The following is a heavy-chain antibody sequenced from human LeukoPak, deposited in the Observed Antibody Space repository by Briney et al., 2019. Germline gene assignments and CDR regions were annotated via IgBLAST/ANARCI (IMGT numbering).Heavy chain of an antibody. J-gene: IGHJ3*02. CDR3: ARNLDIVVVVAATGDWAFDI. CDR2: ISAYNGKT. V-gene: IGHV1-18*01. CDR1: GYTFTSYG. D-gene: IGHD2-15*01. Sequence: GASVKVSCKASGYTFTSYGISWVRQAPGQGLEWVGWISAYNGKTNYAQKLQGRVTMTTDTSTSTAYMELRSLRSDDTAVYYCARNLDIVVVVAATGDWAFDIWGQGTMVTVSS.